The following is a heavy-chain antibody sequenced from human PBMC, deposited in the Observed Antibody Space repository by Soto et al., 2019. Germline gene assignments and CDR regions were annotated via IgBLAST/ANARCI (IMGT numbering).Heavy chain of an antibody. Sequence: ASVKVSCKASGYTFTSYGISWVRQAPGQGLEWMGWISAYNGNTNYAQKFRGRVTMTRDTSISTAYMELSRLRSDDTAVYYCAKLYDFWSGDDAFDIWGQGTMVTVSS. J-gene: IGHJ3*02. CDR3: AKLYDFWSGDDAFDI. CDR1: GYTFTSYG. CDR2: ISAYNGNT. D-gene: IGHD3-3*01. V-gene: IGHV1-18*01.